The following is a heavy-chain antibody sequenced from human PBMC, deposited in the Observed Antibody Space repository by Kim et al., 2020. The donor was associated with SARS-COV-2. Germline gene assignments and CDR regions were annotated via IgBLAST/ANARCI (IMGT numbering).Heavy chain of an antibody. J-gene: IGHJ4*02. D-gene: IGHD6-19*01. CDR3: APAPSGWYGYYFDY. Sequence: ASVKVSCKASGYTFTDYYIHWVRQAPGQGLEWMGWINPNSGGTNYAQKFQGRVTMTRDTSISTAYMELSRLRSDDTAVYYCAPAPSGWYGYYFDYWGQGTLVTVSS. V-gene: IGHV1-2*02. CDR1: GYTFTDYY. CDR2: INPNSGGT.